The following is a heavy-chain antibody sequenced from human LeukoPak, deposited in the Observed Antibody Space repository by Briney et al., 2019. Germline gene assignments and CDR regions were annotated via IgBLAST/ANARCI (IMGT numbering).Heavy chain of an antibody. CDR3: AKDHSADGWPTFEY. D-gene: IGHD5-24*01. V-gene: IGHV3-23*01. CDR2: ITKYDGRL. Sequence: GGSLRLSCAVSVFGVHTFAMSWVRLAPGKGLEWLASITKYDGRLYYADSVRGRFTISRDTSQNELYLHMNSLRADDSAIYFCAKDHSADGWPTFEYWGRGTLVTVSS. CDR1: VFGVHTFA. J-gene: IGHJ4*02.